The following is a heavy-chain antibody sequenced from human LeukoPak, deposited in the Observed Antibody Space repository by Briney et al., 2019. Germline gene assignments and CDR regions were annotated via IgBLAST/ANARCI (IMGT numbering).Heavy chain of an antibody. J-gene: IGHJ5*02. Sequence: PSETLSLTCAVYGGSFSGYYWSWIRQPPGKGLEWIGTIYHSGSTYYNPSLKSRVTISVDTSKNQFSLKLSSVTAADTAVYYCARVVPVGATTPNWFDPWGQGTLVTVSS. CDR3: ARVVPVGATTPNWFDP. D-gene: IGHD1-26*01. CDR2: IYHSGST. CDR1: GGSFSGYY. V-gene: IGHV4-34*01.